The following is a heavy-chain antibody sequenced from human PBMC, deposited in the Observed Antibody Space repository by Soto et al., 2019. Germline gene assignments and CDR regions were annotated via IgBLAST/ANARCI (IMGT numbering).Heavy chain of an antibody. CDR2: INHSGST. Sequence: QVQLQQWGAGLLKPSETLSLTCAVYGGSFSGYYWSWIRQPPGKGLEWIGEINHSGSTNYNPSLKSRVTISVDTSKNQFSLELSSVTAADTAVYYCARAYGDLHNWFDPWGQGTLVTVSS. CDR3: ARAYGDLHNWFDP. J-gene: IGHJ5*02. V-gene: IGHV4-34*01. D-gene: IGHD4-17*01. CDR1: GGSFSGYY.